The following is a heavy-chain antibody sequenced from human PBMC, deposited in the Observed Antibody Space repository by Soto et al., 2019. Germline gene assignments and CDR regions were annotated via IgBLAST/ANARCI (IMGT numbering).Heavy chain of an antibody. CDR2: ISHSGST. Sequence: SQTHPLSYTVSGGNIRNPAYCWSWIRQHPGKGLEWIGYISHSGSTYYTPSLKSRVIISADTSKNQFSVNLTSVTAADTAVYYCAREYTYGSNFFDCWGQGALVTVS. CDR1: GGNIRNPAYC. D-gene: IGHD5-18*01. V-gene: IGHV4-31*03. J-gene: IGHJ4*02. CDR3: AREYTYGSNFFDC.